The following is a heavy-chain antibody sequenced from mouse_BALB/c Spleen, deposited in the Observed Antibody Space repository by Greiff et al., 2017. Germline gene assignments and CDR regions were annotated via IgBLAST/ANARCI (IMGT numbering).Heavy chain of an antibody. CDR3: ARQDDYDGVLFAY. CDR1: GFTFSSYT. Sequence: EVMLVESGGGLVQPGGSLKLSCAASGFTFSSYTMSWVRQTPEKRLEWVAYISNGGGSTYYPDTVKGRFTISRDNAKNTLYLQMSSLKSEDTAMYYCARQDDYDGVLFAYWGQGTLVTVSA. J-gene: IGHJ3*01. D-gene: IGHD2-4*01. V-gene: IGHV5-12-2*01. CDR2: ISNGGGST.